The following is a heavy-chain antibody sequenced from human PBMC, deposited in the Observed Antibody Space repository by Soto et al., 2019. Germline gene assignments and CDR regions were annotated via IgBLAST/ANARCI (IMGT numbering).Heavy chain of an antibody. J-gene: IGHJ6*02. D-gene: IGHD3-16*01. Sequence: PSETLSLTCTVSGGSVSSGSYHWTWIRQPPGKGLEWIGYIYYSGSTNYNPSLKSRVTIPVDTSKNQFSLKLSSVTAADTAVYYCARDNMRARDGMDVWGQGTTVTVSS. CDR3: ARDNMRARDGMDV. CDR1: GGSVSSGSYH. CDR2: IYYSGST. V-gene: IGHV4-61*01.